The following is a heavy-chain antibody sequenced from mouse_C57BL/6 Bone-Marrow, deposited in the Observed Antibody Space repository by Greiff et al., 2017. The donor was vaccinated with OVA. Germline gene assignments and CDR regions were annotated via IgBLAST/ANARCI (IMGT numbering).Heavy chain of an antibody. CDR3: ARLGYYGSSGFDY. Sequence: QVQLQQPGAELVMPGASVKLSCKASGYTFTSYWMPWVKQRPGQGLEWIGELDPSDRYTNYNQKFKGKSTLTVDKSSSTAYMQLSSLTSEDSAVYYCARLGYYGSSGFDYWGQGTTLTVSS. J-gene: IGHJ2*01. V-gene: IGHV1-69*01. CDR1: GYTFTSYW. D-gene: IGHD1-1*01. CDR2: LDPSDRYT.